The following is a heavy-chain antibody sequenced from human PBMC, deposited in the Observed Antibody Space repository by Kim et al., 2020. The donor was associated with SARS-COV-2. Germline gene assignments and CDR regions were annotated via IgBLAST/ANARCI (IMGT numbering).Heavy chain of an antibody. CDR3: ARCRGGQLEVDAFDI. D-gene: IGHD6-6*01. CDR2: IYYSGST. V-gene: IGHV4-31*03. Sequence: SETLSLTCTVSGGSISSGGYYWSWIRQHPGKGLEWIGYIYYSGSTYYNPSLKSRVTISVDTSKNQFSLKLSSVTAADTAVYYCARCRGGQLEVDAFDIWGQGTMVTVSS. CDR1: GGSISSGGYY. J-gene: IGHJ3*02.